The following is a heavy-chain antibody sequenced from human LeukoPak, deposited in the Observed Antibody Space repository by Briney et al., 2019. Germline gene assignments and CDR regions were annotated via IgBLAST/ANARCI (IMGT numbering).Heavy chain of an antibody. D-gene: IGHD1-26*01. CDR2: ISYDGSNK. V-gene: IGHV3-30*18. J-gene: IGHJ5*02. CDR3: AKDLLQWELPPDNWFDP. Sequence: GGSLRLSCAASGFTFSSYGMHWVRQAPGKGLEWVAVISYDGSNKYYADSVKGRFTISRDNSKNTLYLQMNSLRAEDTAVYYCAKDLLQWELPPDNWFDPWGQGTLVTVSS. CDR1: GFTFSSYG.